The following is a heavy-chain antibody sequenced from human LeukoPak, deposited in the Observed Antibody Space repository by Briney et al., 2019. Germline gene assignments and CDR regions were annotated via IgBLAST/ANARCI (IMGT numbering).Heavy chain of an antibody. CDR3: AKISTSTNCCPEGSQH. D-gene: IGHD2-2*01. J-gene: IGHJ1*01. CDR2: ISGSGGSGGAT. CDR1: GFSFSDYA. V-gene: IGHV3-23*01. Sequence: QPGGSLRLSCAASGFSFSDYAMSWVRQAPGKGLEWVSAISGSGGSGGATYYADSVKGRFTVSRDNSNNTLYLQMNSLRPEDTAVYYCAKISTSTNCCPEGSQHWGQGTLVTVSS.